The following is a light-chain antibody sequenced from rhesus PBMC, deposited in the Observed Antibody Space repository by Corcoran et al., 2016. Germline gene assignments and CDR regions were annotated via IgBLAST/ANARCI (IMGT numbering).Light chain of an antibody. CDR1: QSISNW. Sequence: DIQMTQSPSSLSASVGDTVTITCRASQSISNWLAWYQQKPGKSPKLLIYKASRLQGGVPSRFSGGGSGTVFTLTISSLQSEDFATYYCQQYSSSPWTFGQGTKVEIK. J-gene: IGKJ1*01. V-gene: IGKV1-22*01. CDR2: KAS. CDR3: QQYSSSPWT.